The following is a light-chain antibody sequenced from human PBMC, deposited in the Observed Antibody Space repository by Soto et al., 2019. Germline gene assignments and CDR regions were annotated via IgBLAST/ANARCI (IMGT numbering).Light chain of an antibody. Sequence: QSVRTQPPSVSGAPGQRVTISCTGSSSNIGASYYVHWYQQLPETAPKLLIYDNTDRPSGVPDRFSGSKSGTSASLAISGLQAEDEADYYCQSYDSSLNGYVFGTGTKVTVL. V-gene: IGLV1-40*01. CDR2: DNT. CDR1: SSNIGASYY. J-gene: IGLJ1*01. CDR3: QSYDSSLNGYV.